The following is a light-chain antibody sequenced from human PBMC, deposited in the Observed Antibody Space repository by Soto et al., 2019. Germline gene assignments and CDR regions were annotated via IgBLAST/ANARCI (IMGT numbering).Light chain of an antibody. CDR1: QSVFYKSHNKNF. Sequence: DIVMTQSPESLAVSLGERATINCKSSQSVFYKSHNKNFLAWYQQKPGQPPRLLIYWATTRFAGVPDRFGVSGSGTDFTLTINRLQAEDVAVYYCKQYYNVPVTFGGGTKVEIK. CDR3: KQYYNVPVT. V-gene: IGKV4-1*01. CDR2: WAT. J-gene: IGKJ4*01.